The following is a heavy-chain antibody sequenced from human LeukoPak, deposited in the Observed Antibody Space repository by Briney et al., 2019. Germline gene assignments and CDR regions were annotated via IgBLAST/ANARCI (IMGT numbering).Heavy chain of an antibody. J-gene: IGHJ4*02. CDR3: ATKSFYDSSGYDY. CDR1: GYTFTSNY. V-gene: IGHV1-2*02. CDR2: IHPNYGDT. Sequence: ASVKVSCKAFGYTFTSNYMHWVRQAPGQGLQWMGWIHPNYGDTNYAQRVQGRVTMTMDTSISTAYMELSRLRSDDTAVYYCATKSFYDSSGYDYWGQGTLVTVSS. D-gene: IGHD3-22*01.